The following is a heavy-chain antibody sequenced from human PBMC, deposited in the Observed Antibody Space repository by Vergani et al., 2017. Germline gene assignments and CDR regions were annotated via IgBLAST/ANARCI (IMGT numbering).Heavy chain of an antibody. CDR3: TRGVYTASAYWTNY. V-gene: IGHV3-49*04. Sequence: EVHLVESGGGLVPPGRSLRLSCTGSGFTFGDHAMSWVRQAPGKGLEWVGFMRSRDFGGTTEYTEYAASVRDRFVFSRDDSKSIAYLQMDSLKTEDTAVYYCTRGVYTASAYWTNYGCQGTRVTVSS. J-gene: IGHJ4*02. CDR1: GFTFGDHA. CDR2: MRSRDFGGTT. D-gene: IGHD3-22*01.